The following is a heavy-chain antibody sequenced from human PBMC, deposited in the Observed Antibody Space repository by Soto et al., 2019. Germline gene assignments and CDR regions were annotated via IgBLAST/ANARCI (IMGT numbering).Heavy chain of an antibody. J-gene: IGHJ6*02. D-gene: IGHD3-3*01. Sequence: PGGSLRLSCAASGFTFSNAWMNWVRQAPGKGLEWVGRIKSKTDGGTTDYAAHVTGRFTISRDDSKNTLYLQINSLKTEDTAVYYCTTVYPPPGGIWIVYYMSKYYYYYGLDVWGQGTTVTVSS. CDR3: TTVYPPPGGIWIVYYMSKYYYYYGLDV. CDR1: GFTFSNAW. V-gene: IGHV3-15*07. CDR2: IKSKTDGGTT.